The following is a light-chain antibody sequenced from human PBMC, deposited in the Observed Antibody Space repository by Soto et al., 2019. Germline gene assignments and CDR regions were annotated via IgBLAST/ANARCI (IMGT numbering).Light chain of an antibody. CDR1: SSDVGGYNY. J-gene: IGLJ2*01. CDR2: EVS. CDR3: SYNTSSSTRV. V-gene: IGLV2-14*01. Sequence: QSALTQPASVSGSPGQSITISCTGTSSDVGGYNYVSWYQQHPGKAPKLIIYEVSNRPSGVSNRFSGSKSGNTASLTISGLQAEEDDDYYCSYNTSSSTRVFGGGTKLTVL.